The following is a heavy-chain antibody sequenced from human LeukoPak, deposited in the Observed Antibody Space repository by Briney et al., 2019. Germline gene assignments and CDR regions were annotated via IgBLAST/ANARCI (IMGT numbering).Heavy chain of an antibody. Sequence: HPGGTLRPSCAASGFTFSSYGMTWVRQAPGKGREWVSTISGSGGTTYYADSVKGRFTISRDNSKNSLYRQMNSLRAEDTAVYYCAKDRISCITTSCPQGLDYWGQGTLVTVSS. CDR1: GFTFSSYG. J-gene: IGHJ4*02. CDR3: AKDRISCITTSCPQGLDY. CDR2: ISGSGGTT. V-gene: IGHV3-23*01. D-gene: IGHD2-2*01.